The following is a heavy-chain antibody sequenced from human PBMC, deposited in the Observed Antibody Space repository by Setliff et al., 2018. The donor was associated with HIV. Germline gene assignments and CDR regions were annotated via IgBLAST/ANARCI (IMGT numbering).Heavy chain of an antibody. D-gene: IGHD2-15*01. J-gene: IGHJ5*02. CDR2: IYTSGRT. CDR1: GGSISSYY. V-gene: IGHV4-4*08. CDR3: ARRRCSAASCPDNSWNWLDP. Sequence: PSETLSLTCTVSGGSISSYYWSWIRQPPGKGLEWIGLIYTSGRTNYNPSLKSRVKISVDTSKNQFSRKLRSVTAADTAMYYCARRRCSAASCPDNSWNWLDPWGQGTLVTVSS.